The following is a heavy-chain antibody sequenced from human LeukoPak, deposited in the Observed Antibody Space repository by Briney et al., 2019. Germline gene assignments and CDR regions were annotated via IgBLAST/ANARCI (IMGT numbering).Heavy chain of an antibody. Sequence: PGGSLRLSCAVSGFTFSRHWMSWVRQAPGKGLEWLAKIKQDGSEKYYVDSVEGRFTISRDNAKNSLYLQMKSLRAEDTAVYYCARSYYGSGTSYGMDVWGQGTTVTVSS. J-gene: IGHJ6*02. D-gene: IGHD3-10*01. CDR1: GFTFSRHW. CDR3: ARSYYGSGTSYGMDV. CDR2: IKQDGSEK. V-gene: IGHV3-7*01.